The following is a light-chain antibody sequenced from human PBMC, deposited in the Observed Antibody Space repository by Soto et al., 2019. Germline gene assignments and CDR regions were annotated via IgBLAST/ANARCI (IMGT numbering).Light chain of an antibody. CDR1: QSVTTN. J-gene: IGKJ4*01. Sequence: EVVMAPSPATLSVSPGGIGTFSFRASQSVTTNLAWYQHKPGQSPRLLISGASTGASGIPPRFSGSGSGTEFTLTIDRLQSADFAVYYCQQYDRWPVTSGGGTKVDIK. CDR3: QQYDRWPVT. V-gene: IGKV3D-15*01. CDR2: GAS.